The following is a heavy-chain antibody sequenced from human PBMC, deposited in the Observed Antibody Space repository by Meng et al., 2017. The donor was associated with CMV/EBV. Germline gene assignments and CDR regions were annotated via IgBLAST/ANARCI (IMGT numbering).Heavy chain of an antibody. V-gene: IGHV1-18*01. CDR1: GYTFTSYG. Sequence: ASVKVSCKASGYTFTSYGIRWVRQAPGQGLEWMGWISAYNGNTNYAQKLQGRVTMTTDTSTSTAYMELRSLRSDDTAVYYCARVRDIVVVPAAKRQPYYYYGMDVWGQGTTVTVSS. J-gene: IGHJ6*02. D-gene: IGHD2-2*01. CDR2: ISAYNGNT. CDR3: ARVRDIVVVPAAKRQPYYYYGMDV.